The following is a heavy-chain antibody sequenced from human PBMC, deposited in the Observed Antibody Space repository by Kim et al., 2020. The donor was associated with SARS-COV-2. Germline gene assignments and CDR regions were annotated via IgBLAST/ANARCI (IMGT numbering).Heavy chain of an antibody. CDR3: AKDYYDSSGYYYY. V-gene: IGHV3-23*01. J-gene: IGHJ4*02. Sequence: YADSVKGRFTISRDNAKNTLYLQMNSLRAEDTAVYYCAKDYYDSSGYYYYWGQGTLVTVSS. D-gene: IGHD3-22*01.